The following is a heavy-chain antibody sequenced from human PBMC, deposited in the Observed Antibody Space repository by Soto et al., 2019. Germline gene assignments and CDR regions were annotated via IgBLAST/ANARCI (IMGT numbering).Heavy chain of an antibody. D-gene: IGHD6-6*01. J-gene: IGHJ4*02. CDR2: TGLNGRTT. Sequence: EVQLLESGGGLVQPGGSLRLSCAASGFTFSMSAMSWVRQAPGKGLEWVSTTGLNGRTTYYADSVKGRFTVSRDNSKNTLDLQMNSLRAKDTAVYYCATVHSTSRSFDYWGQGTLVTVSS. CDR1: GFTFSMSA. CDR3: ATVHSTSRSFDY. V-gene: IGHV3-23*01.